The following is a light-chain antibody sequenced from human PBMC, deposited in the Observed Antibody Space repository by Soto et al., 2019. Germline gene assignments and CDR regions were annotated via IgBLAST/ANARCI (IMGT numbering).Light chain of an antibody. CDR3: GSSGGRPNGV. Sequence: QSALTQPASVSGSPGQSITISCTGTSSDVGSCNCVSWYQQHPGKAPTLMIYEVNKRPSGISNRFCGSKSGNTASLTISGLQAEDGGGYYCGSSGGRPNGVFCGGTQLTVL. J-gene: IGLJ7*01. CDR1: SSDVGSCNC. V-gene: IGLV2-23*02. CDR2: EVN.